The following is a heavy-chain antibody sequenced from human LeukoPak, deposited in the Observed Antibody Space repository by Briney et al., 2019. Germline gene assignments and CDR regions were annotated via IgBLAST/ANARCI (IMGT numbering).Heavy chain of an antibody. V-gene: IGHV5-51*01. CDR1: GYSFTSYW. J-gene: IGHJ4*02. D-gene: IGHD2-2*01. CDR2: IYPGDSDT. Sequence: GASLKISCKGSGYSFTSYWIGWVRPMPGKGLEWMGIIYPGDSDTRYSPSFQGQVTISADKSISTAYLQWSSLKASDTAMYYCARPSDIVVESLPDYWGQGTLVTVSS. CDR3: ARPSDIVVESLPDY.